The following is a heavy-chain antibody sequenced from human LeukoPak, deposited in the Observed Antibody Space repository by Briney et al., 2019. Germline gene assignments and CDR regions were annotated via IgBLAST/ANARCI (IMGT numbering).Heavy chain of an antibody. D-gene: IGHD4-23*01. Sequence: TSETLSLTCTVSGGSISSSAYYWGWIRQPPGKGLEWIGSFYYSWSTYYNPSRKSRVTISEDTSKNQFSLKLSSVTAADTAVYYCARHWGDYGGPNDYWGQGTLVTVSS. CDR1: GGSISSSAYY. J-gene: IGHJ4*02. CDR2: FYYSWST. CDR3: ARHWGDYGGPNDY. V-gene: IGHV4-39*01.